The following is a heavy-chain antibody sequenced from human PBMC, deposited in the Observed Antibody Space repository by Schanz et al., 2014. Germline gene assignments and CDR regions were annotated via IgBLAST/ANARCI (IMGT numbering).Heavy chain of an antibody. CDR1: GITFSSFG. J-gene: IGHJ4*02. Sequence: QVHLVESGGGVVQPGRSLRLSCAASGITFSSFGMHWVRQAPGKGLEWVAFIPSDESNKYYIDSVKGRFTISRDNSRETMFLQMNTLRPDDTAVYYCAKDEGYNYGYIFDYWGQGTLVTVSS. D-gene: IGHD5-18*01. V-gene: IGHV3-30*02. CDR2: IPSDESNK. CDR3: AKDEGYNYGYIFDY.